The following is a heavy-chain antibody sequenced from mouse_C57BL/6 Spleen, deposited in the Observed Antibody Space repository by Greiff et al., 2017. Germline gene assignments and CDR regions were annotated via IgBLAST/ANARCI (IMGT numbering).Heavy chain of an antibody. D-gene: IGHD2-12*01. V-gene: IGHV1-61*01. CDR3: ARKSYDSNYFDY. Sequence: QVQLQQPGAELVRPGSSVKLSCKASGYTFTSYWMDWVKQRPGQGLEWIGNIYPSDSETHYNQKFKDKATLTVDKSSSTAYMQLSSLTSEDSAVYYCARKSYDSNYFDYWGQGTTLTVSS. CDR2: IYPSDSET. CDR1: GYTFTSYW. J-gene: IGHJ2*01.